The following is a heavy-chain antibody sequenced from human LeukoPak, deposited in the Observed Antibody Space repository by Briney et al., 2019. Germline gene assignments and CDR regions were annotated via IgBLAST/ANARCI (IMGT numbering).Heavy chain of an antibody. CDR2: IYPGDSDT. J-gene: IGHJ3*02. Sequence: GESLKISCKSSGYSFTSYWIGWVRQMPGKGLEWMGIIYPGDSDTRYSPSFQGQVTISADKSISTAYLQWSSLKASDTAMYYCAIRPHDYSHAFDIWGQGTMVTVSS. D-gene: IGHD5-12*01. CDR3: AIRPHDYSHAFDI. CDR1: GYSFTSYW. V-gene: IGHV5-51*01.